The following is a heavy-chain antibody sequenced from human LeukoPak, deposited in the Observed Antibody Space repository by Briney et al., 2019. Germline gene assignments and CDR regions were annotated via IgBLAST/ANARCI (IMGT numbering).Heavy chain of an antibody. Sequence: PGGSLRLSCAGSGFMFSNYWMTWVRQAPGKGLEWVANIKGDGSENYYVDSMKGRFTISRDNAKNSLYLQMNSLRAEDTAVYYCAKGLRFLEWFYWDYWGQGTLVTVSS. J-gene: IGHJ4*02. CDR1: GFMFSNYW. D-gene: IGHD3-3*01. CDR3: AKGLRFLEWFYWDY. CDR2: IKGDGSEN. V-gene: IGHV3-7*01.